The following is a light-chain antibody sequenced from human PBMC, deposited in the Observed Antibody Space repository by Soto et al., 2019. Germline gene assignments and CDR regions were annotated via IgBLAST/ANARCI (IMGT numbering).Light chain of an antibody. CDR2: EGS. CDR1: SSDVGSYNL. CDR3: GSYAGSSILV. J-gene: IGLJ3*02. V-gene: IGLV2-23*01. Sequence: QSALTQPASVSGSPGQSITVSCTGTSSDVGSYNLVSWYQQHPGKAPKLMIHEGSKRPSGVSNRFSGSKSGNTAPLTISGRQAEDEAYYYCGSYAGSSILVFGGGTKLTVL.